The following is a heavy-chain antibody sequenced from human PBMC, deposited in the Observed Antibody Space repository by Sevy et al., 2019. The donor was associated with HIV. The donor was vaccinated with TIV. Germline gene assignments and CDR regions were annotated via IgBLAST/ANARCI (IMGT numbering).Heavy chain of an antibody. J-gene: IGHJ4*02. CDR2: IYPSDSET. CDR1: GYSFRSHW. Sequence: GESLKISCMASGYSFRSHWIGWVRQKPGKGLEWVGIIYPSDSETTYSRSFQGQVTISADKSINTAYLQWSSLKASDSAMYYCARQKRSADFLDYWGQGTLVTVSS. D-gene: IGHD2-21*02. V-gene: IGHV5-51*01. CDR3: ARQKRSADFLDY.